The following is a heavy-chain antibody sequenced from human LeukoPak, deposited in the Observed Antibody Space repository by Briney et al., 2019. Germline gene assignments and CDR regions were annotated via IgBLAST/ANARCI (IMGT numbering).Heavy chain of an antibody. CDR3: ARLRCGGDCSYYYYYYGMDV. Sequence: GESLKISCKGSGYSFTSYWIGWVRQMPGKGLEWMGIIYPGDSDTRYSPSFQGQVTISADKSISTAYLQWSSLKASDTAMYYCARLRCGGDCSYYYYYYGMDVWGQGTTVTVFS. J-gene: IGHJ6*02. CDR2: IYPGDSDT. D-gene: IGHD2-21*02. V-gene: IGHV5-51*01. CDR1: GYSFTSYW.